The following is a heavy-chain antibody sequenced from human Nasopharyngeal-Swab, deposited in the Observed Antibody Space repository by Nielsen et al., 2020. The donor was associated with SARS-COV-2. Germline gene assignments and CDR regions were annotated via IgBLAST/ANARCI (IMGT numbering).Heavy chain of an antibody. J-gene: IGHJ4*02. CDR3: AREGYSSSRYYFDY. V-gene: IGHV4-39*07. D-gene: IGHD6-6*01. CDR1: GGSITISTYY. Sequence: SETLSLTCTVSGGSITISTYYWGWIRQPPGTGLEWIGSVYYSGSTYYNPSLKSRVAISIDTSRNQFSLTLNSVTAADTAVYYCAREGYSSSRYYFDYWGQGTLVTVSS. CDR2: VYYSGST.